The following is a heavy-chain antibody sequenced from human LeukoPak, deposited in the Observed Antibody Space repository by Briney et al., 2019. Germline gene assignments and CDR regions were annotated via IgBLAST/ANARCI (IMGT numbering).Heavy chain of an antibody. CDR3: ARGPIYGDYVMGV. V-gene: IGHV4-34*01. Sequence: SETLSLTCAVYGGSFSGYYWSWIRQPPGKGLEWIGEINHSGSTNYNPSLKSRVTISVDTSKNQFSLKLSSVTAADTAVYYCARGPIYGDYVMGVWGKGTTVTVSS. CDR2: INHSGST. J-gene: IGHJ6*04. D-gene: IGHD4-17*01. CDR1: GGSFSGYY.